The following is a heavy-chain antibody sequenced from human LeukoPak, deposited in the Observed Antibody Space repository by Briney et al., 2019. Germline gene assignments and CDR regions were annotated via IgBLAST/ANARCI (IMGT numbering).Heavy chain of an antibody. CDR2: IYYSGST. CDR1: GGSISSNSYY. V-gene: IGHV4-39*07. Sequence: PSETLSLTCAVSGGSISSNSYYWGWIRQPPGKGLEWIGSIYYSGSTYYNPSLKSRVTISVDTSKNQFSLKLSSVTAADTAVYYCARELREWGIDYWGQGTLVTVSS. D-gene: IGHD3-16*01. CDR3: ARELREWGIDY. J-gene: IGHJ4*02.